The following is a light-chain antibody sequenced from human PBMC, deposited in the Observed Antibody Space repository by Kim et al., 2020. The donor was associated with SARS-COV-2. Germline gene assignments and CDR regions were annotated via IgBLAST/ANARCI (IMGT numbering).Light chain of an antibody. V-gene: IGKV3-20*01. Sequence: EIVLTQSPGTLSLSPGERATLSCRASQSLSSNYLAWYQQKPGQAPNLLIYGASSRATGIPDRFSGSGSGTDFTLTISRLEPEDFAVYYCQQYGSSPPLTFGGGTKVDIK. CDR1: QSLSSNY. CDR3: QQYGSSPPLT. CDR2: GAS. J-gene: IGKJ4*01.